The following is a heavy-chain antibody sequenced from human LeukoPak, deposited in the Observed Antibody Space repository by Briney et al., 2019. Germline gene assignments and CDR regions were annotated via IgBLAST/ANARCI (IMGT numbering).Heavy chain of an antibody. D-gene: IGHD3-10*01. CDR1: GYTFTGYY. Sequence: ASVKVSCKASGYTFTGYYMHWVRQAPGQGLEWMGWINPNSGGTNYAQKFQGRVTMTRDTSISTAYMELSRLRSDDTAVYYCARSSLTMVRGVTTWFDPWGQETLVTVSS. J-gene: IGHJ5*02. CDR2: INPNSGGT. CDR3: ARSSLTMVRGVTTWFDP. V-gene: IGHV1-2*02.